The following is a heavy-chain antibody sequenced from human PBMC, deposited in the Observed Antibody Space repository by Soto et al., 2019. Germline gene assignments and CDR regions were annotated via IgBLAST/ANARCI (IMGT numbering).Heavy chain of an antibody. J-gene: IGHJ4*02. D-gene: IGHD2-21*01. CDR2: FNAGNGDT. V-gene: IGHV1-3*01. CDR1: GYTFISYA. CDR3: ARSEINYSRFDS. Sequence: ASAKVSCKASGYTFISYALHWVRQAPGQWLEWIGSFNAGNGDTNYSQKFQGRVTITRDTSASTAYMELSSLRSEDTAIYYCARSEINYSRFDSWGQGTLVTVSS.